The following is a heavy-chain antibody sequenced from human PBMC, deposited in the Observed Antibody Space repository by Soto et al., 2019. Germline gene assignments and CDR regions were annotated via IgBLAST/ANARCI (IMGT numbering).Heavy chain of an antibody. Sequence: QVQLVQSGAEVKKPGSSVKVSCKASGGTFSSYAISWVRQAPGQGLEWMGGIIPIFGTANYAQKFQGRVPITADKATSTAYMELSSLRSKDTAVYYCARVGGMATRTPFDYWGQGTLVTVSS. CDR3: ARVGGMATRTPFDY. J-gene: IGHJ4*02. CDR1: GGTFSSYA. D-gene: IGHD5-12*01. V-gene: IGHV1-69*06. CDR2: IIPIFGTA.